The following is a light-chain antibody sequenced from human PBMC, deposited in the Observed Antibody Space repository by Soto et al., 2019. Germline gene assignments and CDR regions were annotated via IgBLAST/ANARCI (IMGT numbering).Light chain of an antibody. CDR2: ASA. CDR1: QTISSW. V-gene: IGKV1-39*01. Sequence: IKLSQSPATVSGSDGDKVTLTWRASQTISSWSGWYQQNPGKAPKLLIYASASLQSGVPSRFSGSASVTDFTLTISSLQPEDFATYYCQQSYSTPHTFGQGTRLAI. CDR3: QQSYSTPHT. J-gene: IGKJ5*01.